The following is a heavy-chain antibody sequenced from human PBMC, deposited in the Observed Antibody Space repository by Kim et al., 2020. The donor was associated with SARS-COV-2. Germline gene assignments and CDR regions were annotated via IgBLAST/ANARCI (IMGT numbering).Heavy chain of an antibody. V-gene: IGHV3-43*01. J-gene: IGHJ4*02. Sequence: GSTYYADSVKGRFTISRDNSKNSLYLQMNSLRTEDTALYYCAKDSSGWYNWGQGTLVTVSS. CDR2: GST. D-gene: IGHD6-19*01. CDR3: AKDSSGWYN.